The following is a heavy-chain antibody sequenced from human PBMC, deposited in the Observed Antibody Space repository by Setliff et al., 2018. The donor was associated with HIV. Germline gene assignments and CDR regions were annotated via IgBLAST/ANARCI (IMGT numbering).Heavy chain of an antibody. D-gene: IGHD5-12*01. J-gene: IGHJ4*02. CDR1: GFTFSGSA. Sequence: PGGSLRLSCAASGFTFSGSAMHWVRQASGKGLEWVGRIRSETNTYATAYAASVKGMFTISRDDSKNTAYLQMNSLKTEDTAVYYCSCSGYDSYFDYWGQGTPVTVSS. V-gene: IGHV3-73*01. CDR2: IRSETNTYAT. CDR3: SCSGYDSYFDY.